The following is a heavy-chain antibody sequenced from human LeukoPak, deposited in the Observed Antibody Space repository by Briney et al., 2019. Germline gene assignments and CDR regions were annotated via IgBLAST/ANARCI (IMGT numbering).Heavy chain of an antibody. CDR2: IYSGGST. Sequence: GGSLRLSCAASGFTFRQHGMNWVRQAPGKGLEWVSVIYSGGSTYYADSVKGRFTISRDNSKNTLYLQMNSLRAEDTAVYYCASFVDYWGQGTLVTVSS. CDR1: GFTFRQHG. J-gene: IGHJ4*02. V-gene: IGHV3-66*01. CDR3: ASFVDY.